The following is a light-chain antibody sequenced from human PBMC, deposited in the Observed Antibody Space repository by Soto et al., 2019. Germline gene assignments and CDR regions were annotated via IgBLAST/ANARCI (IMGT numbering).Light chain of an antibody. Sequence: IVLTQSPATLSVSPWERVTLPCRASQSVTSNLAWYQHKPGQSPRLLLYRASARATGVPDRFSGSGSGTEFTLTISSLQSEDFAVYYCQQYNNWPPITFGQGTRLEIK. CDR3: QQYNNWPPIT. CDR2: RAS. J-gene: IGKJ5*01. V-gene: IGKV3-15*01. CDR1: QSVTSN.